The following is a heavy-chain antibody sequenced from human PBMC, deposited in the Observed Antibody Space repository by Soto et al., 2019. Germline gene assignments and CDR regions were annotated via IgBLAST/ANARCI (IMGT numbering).Heavy chain of an antibody. CDR2: IWYDGSNK. D-gene: IGHD5-12*01. CDR1: GFTFSSYG. Sequence: QVQLVESGGGVVQPGRSLRLSCAASGFTFSSYGMHWVRQAPGKGLGGVAVIWYDGSNKYYADSVKGRFTISRDNSKNTLYLQMNSLRAEDTAVYYCARDLSGGYDDSYFDYWGQGTLVTVSS. CDR3: ARDLSGGYDDSYFDY. J-gene: IGHJ4*02. V-gene: IGHV3-33*01.